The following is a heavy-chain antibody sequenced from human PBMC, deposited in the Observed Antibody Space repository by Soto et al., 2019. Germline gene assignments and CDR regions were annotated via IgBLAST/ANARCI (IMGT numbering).Heavy chain of an antibody. CDR1: GFTFSSYG. J-gene: IGHJ6*03. V-gene: IGHV3-33*01. Sequence: QVQLVESGGGVVQPGRSLRLSCAASGFTFSSYGMHWVRQAPGKGLEWVAVIWYDGSNKYYADSVKGRFTISRDNPKNTLYLQMNSLRAEDTAVYYCARDFEYYMDVWGKGTTVTVSS. CDR3: ARDFEYYMDV. CDR2: IWYDGSNK.